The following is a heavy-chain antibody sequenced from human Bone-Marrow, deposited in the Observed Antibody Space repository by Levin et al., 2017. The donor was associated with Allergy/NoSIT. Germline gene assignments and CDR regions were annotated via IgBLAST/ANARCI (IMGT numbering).Heavy chain of an antibody. D-gene: IGHD3-22*01. J-gene: IGHJ4*02. V-gene: IGHV3-23*01. CDR2: ISGSGGST. CDR1: GFTFSSYA. CDR3: AKDYDSSGDYPNYYFDY. Sequence: GESLKISCAASGFTFSSYAMSWVRQAPGKGLEWVSAISGSGGSTYYADSVKGRFTISRDNSKNTLYLQMNSLRAEDTAVYYCAKDYDSSGDYPNYYFDYWGQGTLVTVSS.